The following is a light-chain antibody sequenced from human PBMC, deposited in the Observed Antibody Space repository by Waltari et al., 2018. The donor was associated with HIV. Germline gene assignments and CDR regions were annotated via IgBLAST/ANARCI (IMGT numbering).Light chain of an antibody. CDR3: SSYISSASPE. Sequence: QSALTQPASVSGSPGQSLTISCTGTSDLRHYISVSWYQHHPGKAPKVSIYEVSNRPAGVFSRFSGSRSGNTASLTISGLQAEDEADYVCSSYISSASPEFGGGTKVTVL. J-gene: IGLJ3*02. CDR2: EVS. CDR1: SDLRHYIS. V-gene: IGLV2-14*01.